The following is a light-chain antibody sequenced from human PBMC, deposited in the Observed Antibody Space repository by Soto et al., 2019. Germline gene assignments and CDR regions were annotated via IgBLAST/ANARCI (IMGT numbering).Light chain of an antibody. Sequence: DIQMTQSPSTLSASVGDRVTITCRASQTISNWLAWYRQKPGKAPKLLIYDVSSLQSGVPSRFSGSGSGTAFTLTISSLQPDDSATYYCQQYSTFRTFGQGTKVEIK. CDR3: QQYSTFRT. V-gene: IGKV1-5*01. CDR2: DVS. J-gene: IGKJ1*01. CDR1: QTISNW.